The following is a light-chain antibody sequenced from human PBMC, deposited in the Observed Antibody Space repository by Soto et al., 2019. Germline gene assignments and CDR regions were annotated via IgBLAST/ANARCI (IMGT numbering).Light chain of an antibody. Sequence: QSALTQPASVSGSPGQSITISCTGTSSDVGGYNYVSWYQQHPGKAPKLMIYDVSNRPSGVSNRFSGSKSRNTASLTISGLQAEDEADYYCSSYTSSSTSYVVFGGGTKLTVL. CDR1: SSDVGGYNY. J-gene: IGLJ2*01. V-gene: IGLV2-14*01. CDR2: DVS. CDR3: SSYTSSSTSYVV.